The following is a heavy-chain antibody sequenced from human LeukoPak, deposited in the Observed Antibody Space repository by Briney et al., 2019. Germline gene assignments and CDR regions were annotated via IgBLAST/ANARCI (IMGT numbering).Heavy chain of an antibody. D-gene: IGHD1-14*01. CDR1: GFTFDDYA. Sequence: PGGSLRLSCAASGFTFDDYAMHWVRQAPGKGLEWVSLISWDGGSTYYADSVKGRFTISRDNSKNSLYLQMNSLRAEDTALYYCAKDGFNRNRTYYYYYYMDVWGKGTTVTISS. V-gene: IGHV3-43D*03. CDR2: ISWDGGST. CDR3: AKDGFNRNRTYYYYYYMDV. J-gene: IGHJ6*03.